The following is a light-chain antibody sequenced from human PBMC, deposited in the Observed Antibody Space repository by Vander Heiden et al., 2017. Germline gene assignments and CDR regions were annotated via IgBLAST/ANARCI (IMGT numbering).Light chain of an antibody. J-gene: IGLJ3*02. Sequence: SYVLTQPPSVSVPPGQPATFPCRGHNIGSKRLHWYRRKPGQAPGLVVYDDSDRTSGIPERFSGSNSGNTATLTISRVEAGNEADYYCQVWDSSSDHPEFGGGTKLTVL. CDR3: QVWDSSSDHPE. V-gene: IGLV3-21*02. CDR1: NIGSKR. CDR2: DDS.